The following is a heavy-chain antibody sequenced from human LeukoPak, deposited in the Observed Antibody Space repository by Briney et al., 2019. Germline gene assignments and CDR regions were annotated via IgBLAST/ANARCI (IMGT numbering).Heavy chain of an antibody. Sequence: GGTLRLSCAASGLTFSSYAMSWVRQAPGKGLEWVSAITGSSGSTYYADSVEGRFTISRDNSKNTLYLQMNSLRAEDTALYYCAKAAFYYDSSARAFDIWGQGTMVTVSS. CDR3: AKAAFYYDSSARAFDI. J-gene: IGHJ3*02. CDR2: ITGSSGST. V-gene: IGHV3-23*01. D-gene: IGHD3-22*01. CDR1: GLTFSSYA.